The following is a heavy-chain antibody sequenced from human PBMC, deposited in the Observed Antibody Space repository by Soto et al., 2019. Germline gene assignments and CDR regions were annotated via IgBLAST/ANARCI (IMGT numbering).Heavy chain of an antibody. J-gene: IGHJ4*02. V-gene: IGHV3-23*01. CDR3: AEGPGDYPSDCFDY. Sequence: EVQLLESVGGLVQPGGSLSRSCAASGFTFSSYAMSWVRQAPGKGLEWVSAISGSGFSTSYADSVKGQFTVSRDTSKNSLILRMNCLRAEDTAVYYCAEGPGDYPSDCFDYWCQGTLVTVSS. D-gene: IGHD4-17*01. CDR1: GFTFSSYA. CDR2: ISGSGFST.